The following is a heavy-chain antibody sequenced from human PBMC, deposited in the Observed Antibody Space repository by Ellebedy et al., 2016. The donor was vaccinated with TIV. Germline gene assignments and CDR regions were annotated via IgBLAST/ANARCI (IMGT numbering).Heavy chain of an antibody. Sequence: ASVKVSXXASGYTFIDYYMHWVRQAPGQGLEWMGRINPNSGDTQYAQKFQGRVAMTRDTSINTAYMELSRLRSDDTAVYHCARDLGLLHCSRGSCYLWGQGTLVTVSS. CDR2: INPNSGDT. D-gene: IGHD2-15*01. J-gene: IGHJ4*02. CDR3: ARDLGLLHCSRGSCYL. V-gene: IGHV1-2*06. CDR1: GYTFIDYY.